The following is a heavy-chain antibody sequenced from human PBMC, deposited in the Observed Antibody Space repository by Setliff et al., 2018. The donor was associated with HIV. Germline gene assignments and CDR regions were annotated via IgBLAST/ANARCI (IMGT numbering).Heavy chain of an antibody. V-gene: IGHV4-4*02. CDR1: GGSISSSNW. CDR2: IYHSGST. CDR3: ARDVGLCGVDCWPYFYFDL. J-gene: IGHJ2*01. Sequence: SETLSLTCAVSGGSISSSNWWSWVRQPPGKGLEWIGEIYHSGSTNYNPSLKSRVTISVDKSKNQFSLKLSSMTAADTAVYYCARDVGLCGVDCWPYFYFDLWGRGNLVTVSS. D-gene: IGHD2-21*02.